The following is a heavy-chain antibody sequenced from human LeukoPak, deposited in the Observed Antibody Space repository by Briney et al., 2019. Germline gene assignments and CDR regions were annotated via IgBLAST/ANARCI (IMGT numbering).Heavy chain of an antibody. D-gene: IGHD3-9*01. CDR1: GFTFSNYA. Sequence: GGSLRLSCAASGFTFSNYAMYWVRQAPGKGLEWVSAISGRSDNTYYADSVKGRFTLSRDSSKNTLYLQMNSLRADDTAVYYCAKWGDYDVLTGYYVSDFWGQGTLVTVSS. J-gene: IGHJ4*02. CDR3: AKWGDYDVLTGYYVSDF. V-gene: IGHV3-23*01. CDR2: ISGRSDNT.